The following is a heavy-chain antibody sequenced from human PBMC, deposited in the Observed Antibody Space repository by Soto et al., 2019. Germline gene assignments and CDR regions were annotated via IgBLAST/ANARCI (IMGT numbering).Heavy chain of an antibody. D-gene: IGHD2-2*01. CDR2: INANTGAT. Sequence: QVRLVQSGAEVGQPGASVKVSCKASGHTSRNNGISWVRQAPGQGLEWMGFINANTGATNYARKFRGRLTLTTDTSRRRVDMDLRGLRAEDTGVYYCGRDGGQWYQWFLEYWGQGTLVTVSS. V-gene: IGHV1-18*01. CDR1: GHTSRNNG. CDR3: GRDGGQWYQWFLEY. J-gene: IGHJ4*02.